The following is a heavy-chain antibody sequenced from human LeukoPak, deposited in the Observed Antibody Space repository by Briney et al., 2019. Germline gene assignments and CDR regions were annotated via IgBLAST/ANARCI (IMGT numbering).Heavy chain of an antibody. CDR3: AILGRDDYIAKWWFDP. V-gene: IGHV1-24*01. CDR2: FDPEDGET. CDR1: GYTLTELS. J-gene: IGHJ5*02. D-gene: IGHD4-11*01. Sequence: ASAKVSCKVSGYTLTELSMHWVRQAPGKGLEWMGGFDPEDGETIYAQKFQGRVTMTEDTSTDTAYMELSSLRSEDTAVYYCAILGRDDYIAKWWFDPWGQGTLVTVSS.